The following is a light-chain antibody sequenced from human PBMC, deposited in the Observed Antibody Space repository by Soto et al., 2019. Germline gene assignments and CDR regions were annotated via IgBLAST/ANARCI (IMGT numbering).Light chain of an antibody. Sequence: QSALTQPASVSGSPGQSITISCTGTRSDVGGYNYVSWYQQHPGEAPKLLIYDVTVRPSGVSNRFSGSKSGNTASLTISGLQAEDEADYYCSSYTSSNTLVIGGGTQLTVL. CDR1: RSDVGGYNY. CDR2: DVT. V-gene: IGLV2-14*01. CDR3: SSYTSSNTLV. J-gene: IGLJ3*02.